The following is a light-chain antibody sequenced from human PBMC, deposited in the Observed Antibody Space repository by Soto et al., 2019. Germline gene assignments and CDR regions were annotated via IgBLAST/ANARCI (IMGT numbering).Light chain of an antibody. CDR2: GNS. CDR3: QSYDSSLSAPVV. V-gene: IGLV1-40*01. CDR1: SSNIGAGYD. Sequence: QAVVTQPPSVSGAPGQRVTISCTGSSSNIGAGYDVHWYQQLPGTAPKLLIYGNSNRPSGVPDRFSGSKSGTSASLAITGLQAEDEADYYCQSYDSSLSAPVVFGGGTKVTV. J-gene: IGLJ2*01.